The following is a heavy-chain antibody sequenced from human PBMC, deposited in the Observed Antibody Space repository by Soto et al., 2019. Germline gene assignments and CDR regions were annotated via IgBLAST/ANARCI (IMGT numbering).Heavy chain of an antibody. V-gene: IGHV1-69*01. D-gene: IGHD6-13*01. Sequence: QVPLGQFGAGVKKPGSPVKVSCKPSGATFSSFAITWVRQAPGQGFEWMGGTIPIFGTANYAQKFQGRVTITADESTSTAYMELSSLRSEDTAVYYCARVSSWYGLGVWFDPWGQGTLVTVSS. J-gene: IGHJ5*02. CDR3: ARVSSWYGLGVWFDP. CDR1: GATFSSFA. CDR2: TIPIFGTA.